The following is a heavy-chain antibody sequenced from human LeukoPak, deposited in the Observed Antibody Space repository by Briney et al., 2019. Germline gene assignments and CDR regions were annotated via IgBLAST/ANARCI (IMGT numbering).Heavy chain of an antibody. CDR1: GFTFSSYW. Sequence: QSGGSLRLSCAASGFTFSSYWMHWVRQAPGKGLVWVSRINSDGSSTSYADSVKGRFTISRDNAENTLYLQMNSLRAEDTAVYYCSTGSGHAFDIWGRGTMVTVSS. CDR3: STGSGHAFDI. D-gene: IGHD3-10*01. CDR2: INSDGSST. J-gene: IGHJ3*02. V-gene: IGHV3-74*01.